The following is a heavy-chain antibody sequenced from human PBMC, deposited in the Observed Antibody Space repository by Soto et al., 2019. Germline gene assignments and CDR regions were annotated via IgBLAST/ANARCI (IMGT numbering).Heavy chain of an antibody. V-gene: IGHV1-3*01. CDR3: ARDYGPRVLRYFDWSPHGMDV. Sequence: ASVKVSCKASGYTFTSYAMHWVRQAPGQRLEWMGWINAGNGNTKYSQKFQGRVTITRDTSASTAYMELSSLRSEDTAVYYCARDYGPRVLRYFDWSPHGMDVWGQGTTVTVSS. CDR2: INAGNGNT. J-gene: IGHJ6*02. CDR1: GYTFTSYA. D-gene: IGHD3-9*01.